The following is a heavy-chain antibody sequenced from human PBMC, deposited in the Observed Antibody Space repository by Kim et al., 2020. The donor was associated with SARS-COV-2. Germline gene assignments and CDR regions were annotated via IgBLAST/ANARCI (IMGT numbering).Heavy chain of an antibody. D-gene: IGHD3-16*01. Sequence: ADSVKGRFTTSRHNSKNTLYLQMNSLRAEDTAVYYCARVVVDWGTYYFDYWGQGTLVTVSS. J-gene: IGHJ4*02. CDR3: ARVVVDWGTYYFDY. V-gene: IGHV3-53*04.